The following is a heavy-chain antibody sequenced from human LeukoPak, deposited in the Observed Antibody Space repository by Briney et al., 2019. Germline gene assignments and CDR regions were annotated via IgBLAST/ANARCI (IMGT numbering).Heavy chain of an antibody. V-gene: IGHV4-30-4*01. CDR3: ASSGGSSVTYNWFDP. CDR2: IYYSGST. J-gene: IGHJ5*02. CDR1: GGSISSGDYY. Sequence: SETLSLTCTVSGGSISSGDYYWSWIRQPPGKGLSWIGYIYYSGSTYYNPSLKSRVTISVDTSKNQFSLKLSSVTAVDTAVYYCASSGGSSVTYNWFDPWGQGTLVTVSS. D-gene: IGHD2-15*01.